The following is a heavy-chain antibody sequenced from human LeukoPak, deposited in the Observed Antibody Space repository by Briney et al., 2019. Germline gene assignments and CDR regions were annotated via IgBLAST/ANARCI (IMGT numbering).Heavy chain of an antibody. CDR3: ARDRGYYDSSGSYYYGMDV. D-gene: IGHD3-22*01. CDR1: GFTVSSNY. CDR2: IYSGGST. Sequence: GGSLRLSCAASGFTVSSNYMSGVRQAPGKGLEWVSVIYSGGSTYYADSVKGRFTISRHNSKNTLYLQMNSLRAEDTAVYYCARDRGYYDSSGSYYYGMDVWGQGTTVTVSS. V-gene: IGHV3-53*04. J-gene: IGHJ6*02.